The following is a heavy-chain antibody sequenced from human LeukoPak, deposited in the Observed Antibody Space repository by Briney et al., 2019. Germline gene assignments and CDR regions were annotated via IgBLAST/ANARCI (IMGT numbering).Heavy chain of an antibody. CDR2: IITILGIA. D-gene: IGHD6-19*01. J-gene: IGHJ6*02. CDR3: ARDRVTKQWLVRDYYYGMDV. V-gene: IGHV1-69*04. CDR1: GGTFSSYA. Sequence: SVKVSCKASGGTFSSYAISWVRQAPGQGLEWMGRIITILGIANYAQKFQGRVTITADKSTSTAYMELSSLRSEDTAVYYCARDRVTKQWLVRDYYYGMDVWGQGTTVTVSS.